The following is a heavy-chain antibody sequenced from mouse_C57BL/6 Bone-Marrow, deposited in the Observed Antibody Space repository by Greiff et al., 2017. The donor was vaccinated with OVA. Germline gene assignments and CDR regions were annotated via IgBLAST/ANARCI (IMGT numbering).Heavy chain of an antibody. Sequence: VQLQESGAELVKPGASVKISCKASGYAFSSYWMNWVKQRPGKGLEWIGQIYPGDGDTNYNGKFKGKATLTADKSSSTAYMQLSSLTSEDSAVYFCARWGYHWYFDVWGTGTTVTVSS. CDR1: GYAFSSYW. CDR2: IYPGDGDT. J-gene: IGHJ1*03. CDR3: ARWGYHWYFDV. V-gene: IGHV1-80*01.